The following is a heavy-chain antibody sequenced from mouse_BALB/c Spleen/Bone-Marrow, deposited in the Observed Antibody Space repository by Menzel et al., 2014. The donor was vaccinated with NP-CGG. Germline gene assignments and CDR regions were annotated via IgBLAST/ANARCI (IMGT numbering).Heavy chain of an antibody. V-gene: IGHV1-14*01. CDR3: ARSPSYGNYVDY. D-gene: IGHD2-10*02. CDR2: INPYNDGT. CDR1: GYTLTSYV. Sequence: LVESGPELVKPGASVKMSCKASGYTLTSYVMHWVKQKPGQGLEWIGYINPYNDGTKYNEKFKGKATLTSDKSSSTAYMELSSLTSEDSAVYYCARSPSYGNYVDYWGQGTSVTVSS. J-gene: IGHJ4*01.